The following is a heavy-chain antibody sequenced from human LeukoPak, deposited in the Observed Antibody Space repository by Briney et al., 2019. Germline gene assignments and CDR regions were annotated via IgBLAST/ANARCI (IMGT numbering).Heavy chain of an antibody. CDR3: ASEQGVIADYYDSSGYYYYYGMDV. D-gene: IGHD3-22*01. CDR2: VNPNSGAT. J-gene: IGHJ6*02. V-gene: IGHV1-2*02. Sequence: ASVKVSCKASGYTFTDYYIHWVRQAPGQGLEWMGWVNPNSGATNYAQEFQDRVTMTRDTSISTAYMEVSSLRSDDTAVYYCASEQGVIADYYDSSGYYYYYGMDVWGQGTTVTVSS. CDR1: GYTFTDYY.